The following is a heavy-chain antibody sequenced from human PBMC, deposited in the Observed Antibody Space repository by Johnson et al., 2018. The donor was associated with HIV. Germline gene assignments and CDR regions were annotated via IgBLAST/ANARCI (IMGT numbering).Heavy chain of an antibody. D-gene: IGHD3-22*01. V-gene: IGHV3-30-3*01. CDR1: GFTFSSYA. J-gene: IGHJ3*02. CDR3: AKDSRYYYDSSGYVSDAFDI. CDR2: ISYDGSNK. Sequence: QMQLVESGGGVVQPGRSLRLSCAASGFTFSSYAMHWVRQAPGKGLEWVAVISYDGSNKYYADSVKGRFTISRDNSKNTLYLQMNSLRDEDTAVYYCAKDSRYYYDSSGYVSDAFDIWGQGTMVTVSS.